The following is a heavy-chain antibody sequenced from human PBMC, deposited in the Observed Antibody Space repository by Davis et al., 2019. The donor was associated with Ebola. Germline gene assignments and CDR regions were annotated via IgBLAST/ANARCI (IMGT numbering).Heavy chain of an antibody. D-gene: IGHD1-26*01. CDR1: GFTFSSYW. Sequence: PGGSLRLSCAASGFTFSSYWMSWVRQAPGKGLEWVAHIKQDGSEKYYVDSVKGRFTISRDNAKNSLYLQMNSLRAEDTAVYYCARDSRSGTDYGMDVWGQGTTVTVSS. CDR2: IKQDGSEK. V-gene: IGHV3-7*01. J-gene: IGHJ6*02. CDR3: ARDSRSGTDYGMDV.